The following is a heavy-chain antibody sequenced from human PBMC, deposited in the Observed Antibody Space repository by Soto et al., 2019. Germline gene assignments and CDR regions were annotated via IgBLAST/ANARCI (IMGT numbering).Heavy chain of an antibody. J-gene: IGHJ4*02. CDR1: GFTFSSYA. D-gene: IGHD3-3*01. Sequence: SGGSLRLSCAASGFTFSSYAMSWVRQAPGKGLEWVSAISGSGGSTYYADSVKGRFTISRDNSKNTLYLQMNSLRAEDTAVYYCAKDYDFWSGYDYFDYWGQGALVTVSS. CDR3: AKDYDFWSGYDYFDY. V-gene: IGHV3-23*01. CDR2: ISGSGGST.